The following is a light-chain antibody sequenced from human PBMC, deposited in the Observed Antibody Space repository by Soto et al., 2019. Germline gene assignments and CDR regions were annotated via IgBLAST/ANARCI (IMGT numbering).Light chain of an antibody. CDR1: QRVSSSY. J-gene: IGKJ2*01. Sequence: IVMTQSTGTMSLSPGDRSTISCMASQRVSSSYLAWYQQKPGQARSLLIYGASSRATGIPDRFSGSGSGTDFSLTISRLLQEGFSVFYFHQYSSSPYTFGRGNKREIK. CDR2: GAS. V-gene: IGKV3-20*01. CDR3: HQYSSSPYT.